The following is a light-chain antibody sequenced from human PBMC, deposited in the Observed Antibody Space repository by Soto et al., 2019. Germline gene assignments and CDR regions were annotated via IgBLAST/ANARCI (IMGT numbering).Light chain of an antibody. J-gene: IGKJ2*01. Sequence: DIQMTQSPSTLSASVGDRVTITCRASQSISSWLAWYQQKPGKAPKLLIYDASSLESGVPSRFSGSGSGTEFTLTISSLQPDDLATYYCQQYNSYSTFGQGTMLEIK. CDR2: DAS. V-gene: IGKV1-5*01. CDR3: QQYNSYST. CDR1: QSISSW.